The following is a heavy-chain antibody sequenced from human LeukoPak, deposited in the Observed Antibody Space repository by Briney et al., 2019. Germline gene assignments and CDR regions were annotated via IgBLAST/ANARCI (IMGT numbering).Heavy chain of an antibody. J-gene: IGHJ4*02. V-gene: IGHV3-30*02. CDR1: GFTFSSYG. D-gene: IGHD3-9*01. CDR3: AKAPYYDILTGLDY. Sequence: GGSLRLSCAASGFTFSSYGMHWVRQAPGKGLEWVAFIRYDGSNKYYADSVKGRFTISRDNSKNTLYLQMNSLRAEDTAVYYCAKAPYYDILTGLDYWGQGTLVTDSS. CDR2: IRYDGSNK.